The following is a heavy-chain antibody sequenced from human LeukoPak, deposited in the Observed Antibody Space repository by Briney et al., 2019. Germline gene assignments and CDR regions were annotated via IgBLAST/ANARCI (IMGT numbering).Heavy chain of an antibody. CDR1: GYIXTSYY. J-gene: IGHJ4*02. D-gene: IGHD7-27*01. Sequence: ASVKVSCKASGYIXTSYYMHWVRQAPGQGLEWMGIINPSSGSTSYAQKFQDRVKMTRDTSRSTVYMELSSLRSEDTAVYYCARSAGDHYYFDYWGQGTLVTVSS. V-gene: IGHV1-46*01. CDR2: INPSSGST. CDR3: ARSAGDHYYFDY.